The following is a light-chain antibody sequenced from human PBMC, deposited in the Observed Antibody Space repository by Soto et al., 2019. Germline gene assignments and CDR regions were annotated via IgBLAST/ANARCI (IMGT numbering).Light chain of an antibody. V-gene: IGKV2-28*01. J-gene: IGKJ4*01. Sequence: DIVMTQFPLSLPVTPGEPASISCRSSQSLLHSNGNNYLVWYLQKPGQSPQLLIYLGSNRASGVHDRCSGSGSGTDFTLKISRVEAEDVGIYHCMQALQTPLTFGGGTRVDI. CDR3: MQALQTPLT. CDR1: QSLLHSNGNNY. CDR2: LGS.